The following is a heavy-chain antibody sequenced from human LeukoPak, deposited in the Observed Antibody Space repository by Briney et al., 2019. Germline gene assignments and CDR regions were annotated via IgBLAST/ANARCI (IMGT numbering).Heavy chain of an antibody. CDR3: ARGYDYDFWSGYGPDAFDI. D-gene: IGHD3-3*01. Sequence: SETLSLTCAVYGGSFSGYYWSWIRQPPGKGLEWIGYIYYSGSTNYNPSLKSRVTISVDTSKNQFSLKLSSVTAADTAVYYCARGYDYDFWSGYGPDAFDIWGQGTMVTVSS. CDR1: GGSFSGYY. J-gene: IGHJ3*02. CDR2: IYYSGST. V-gene: IGHV4-59*01.